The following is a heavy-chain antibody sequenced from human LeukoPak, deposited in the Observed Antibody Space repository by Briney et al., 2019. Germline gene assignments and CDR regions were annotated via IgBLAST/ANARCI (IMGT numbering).Heavy chain of an antibody. CDR1: GLSFSSFA. Sequence: GGSLRLSRAASGLSFSSFAMSWVRQGPARGLEWVSSIRGNGETLYADSVKGRFTLSSDSSRNTVYFQLNNLRVEDTAIYYCAKASWVSSTDAVRWGQGTLVTVSS. CDR2: IRGNGET. D-gene: IGHD3-16*01. V-gene: IGHV3-23*01. CDR3: AKASWVSSTDAVR. J-gene: IGHJ4*02.